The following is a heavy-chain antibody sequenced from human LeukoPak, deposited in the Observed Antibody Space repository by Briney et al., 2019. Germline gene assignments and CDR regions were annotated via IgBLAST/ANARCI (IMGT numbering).Heavy chain of an antibody. D-gene: IGHD5-24*01. CDR3: ARDAEMATISSYFDH. CDR1: GFTFSSYS. Sequence: GGSLRLSRAASGFTFSSYSMNWVRQAPGKGLEWVSSISSSSSYIYYADSVKGRFTISRDNAKNSLYLQMNSLRAEDTAVYYCARDAEMATISSYFDHWGQGTLVTVSS. V-gene: IGHV3-21*01. J-gene: IGHJ4*02. CDR2: ISSSSSYI.